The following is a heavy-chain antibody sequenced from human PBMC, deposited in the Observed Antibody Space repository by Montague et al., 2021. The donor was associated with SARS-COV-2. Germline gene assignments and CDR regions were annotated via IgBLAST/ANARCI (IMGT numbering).Heavy chain of an antibody. V-gene: IGHV3-30-3*01. D-gene: IGHD2/OR15-2a*01. CDR3: ARVLGGCYGMDV. CDR1: GFTFSSYA. Sequence: SLRLSCAASGFTFSSYAMHWVRQAPGKGLEWVAVISYDGSNKYYADSVKGRFTISRDNSKNTLYLQMNSLRAEDTAVYYCARVLGGCYGMDVWGQGPRSPSP. CDR2: ISYDGSNK. J-gene: IGHJ6*02.